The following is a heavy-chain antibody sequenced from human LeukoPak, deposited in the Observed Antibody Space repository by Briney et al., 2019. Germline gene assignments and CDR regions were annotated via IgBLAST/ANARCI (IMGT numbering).Heavy chain of an antibody. J-gene: IGHJ4*02. CDR1: GFTFSSYA. D-gene: IGHD2-21*02. CDR2: ISSNGGST. CDR3: VKGYCGGDCYFDY. V-gene: IGHV3-64D*06. Sequence: PGGSLRLSCSASGFTFSSYAMHWVRQAPGKGLEYVSAISSNGGSTYYADSVKGRFTISRDNSKNTLYLQMSSLRAEDTAVYYCVKGYCGGDCYFDYWGQGTLVTVSS.